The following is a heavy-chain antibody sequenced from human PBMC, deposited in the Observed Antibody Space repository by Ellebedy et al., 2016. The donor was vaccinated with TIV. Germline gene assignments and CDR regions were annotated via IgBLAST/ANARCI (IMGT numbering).Heavy chain of an antibody. V-gene: IGHV3-7*01. CDR2: IKQDGSEK. Sequence: GGSLRLSXAASGFTFSSYWMSWVRQAPGKGLEWVANIKQDGSEKYYVDSVKGRFTISRDNAKNSLYLQMNSLRAEDTAVYYCARDNWIPSSYYYYMDVWGKGTTVTVSS. D-gene: IGHD1-20*01. CDR1: GFTFSSYW. J-gene: IGHJ6*03. CDR3: ARDNWIPSSYYYYMDV.